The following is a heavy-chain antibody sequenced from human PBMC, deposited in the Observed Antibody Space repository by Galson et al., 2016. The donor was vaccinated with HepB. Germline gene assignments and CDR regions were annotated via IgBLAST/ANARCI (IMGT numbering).Heavy chain of an antibody. CDR1: GFTFSSYA. Sequence: SLRLSCAASGFTFSSYAMSWVRQAPGKGLEWVSAVSGSSRAYYADSAKGRFTISRDNSKNTLYLQMNSLRAEDTAVYYCAKGDYYDSSGYFPFDYWGQGTLVTVSS. CDR3: AKGDYYDSSGYFPFDY. V-gene: IGHV3-23*01. CDR2: VSGSSRA. D-gene: IGHD3-22*01. J-gene: IGHJ4*02.